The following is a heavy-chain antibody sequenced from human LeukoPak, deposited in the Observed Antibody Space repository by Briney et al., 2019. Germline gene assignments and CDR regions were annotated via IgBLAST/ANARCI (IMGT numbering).Heavy chain of an antibody. CDR2: ISSSGSTI. Sequence: GGSLRLSCAASGFTFSSYEMNWVRQAPGKGLEWVSYISSSGSTIYYADSVKGRFTISRDNAKNSLYLQMNSLRAEDTAMYYCAKDDDWGRYKHWGQGTLVTVSS. CDR3: AKDDDWGRYKH. D-gene: IGHD3-16*01. J-gene: IGHJ1*01. V-gene: IGHV3-48*03. CDR1: GFTFSSYE.